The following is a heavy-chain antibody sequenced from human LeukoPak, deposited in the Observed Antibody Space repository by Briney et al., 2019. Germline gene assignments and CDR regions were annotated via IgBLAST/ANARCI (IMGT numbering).Heavy chain of an antibody. CDR2: IISGSSGTI. Sequence: GGSLRLSCAASGFTFSSYAMSWVRQAPGKGPEWISFIISGSSGTIHYADSVRGRFTISRDSAKISLYLQMNSLRADDSAVYYCARDEGSSWYPAFDYWGQGTLVTVSS. D-gene: IGHD6-13*01. J-gene: IGHJ4*02. CDR1: GFTFSSYA. V-gene: IGHV3-48*01. CDR3: ARDEGSSWYPAFDY.